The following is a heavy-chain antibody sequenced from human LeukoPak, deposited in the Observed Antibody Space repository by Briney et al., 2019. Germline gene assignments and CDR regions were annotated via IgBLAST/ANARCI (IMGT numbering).Heavy chain of an antibody. CDR2: IKPNNGGR. Sequence: GASVKVSCKGSGYTFTVCYMHWVRQPPAQGLEWMGWIKPNNGGRNYAQKIQGRVTMTRDTSISTAYMELSRLRSDDTAMYYCARVMSGSAYQQGNDYWGQGTLVTVSS. V-gene: IGHV1-2*02. J-gene: IGHJ4*02. D-gene: IGHD2-2*01. CDR3: ARVMSGSAYQQGNDY. CDR1: GYTFTVCY.